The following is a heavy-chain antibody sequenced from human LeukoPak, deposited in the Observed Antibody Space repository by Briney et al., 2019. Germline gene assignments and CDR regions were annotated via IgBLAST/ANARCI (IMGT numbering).Heavy chain of an antibody. J-gene: IGHJ6*02. Sequence: PGGSLRLSCAASGFTFSDYYMSWIRQAPGKGLEWVSYISSSGSTIYYADSVKGRFTISRDNAKNSLYLQMNSLRAEDTAVYYCARDLLHCSSTSCFHRGVHYDFWSGPLMRGMDVWGQGTTVTVSS. V-gene: IGHV3-11*01. CDR2: ISSSGSTI. CDR1: GFTFSDYY. D-gene: IGHD2-2*01. CDR3: ARDLLHCSSTSCFHRGVHYDFWSGPLMRGMDV.